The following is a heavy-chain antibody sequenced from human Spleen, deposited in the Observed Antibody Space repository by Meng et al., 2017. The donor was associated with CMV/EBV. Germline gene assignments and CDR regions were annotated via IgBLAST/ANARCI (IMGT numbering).Heavy chain of an antibody. CDR2: INPDNGDT. CDR1: GYAFSGYY. V-gene: IGHV1-2*06. CDR3: ARSGGTYGYSFDT. D-gene: IGHD5-18*01. Sequence: QLQLVQSGAEVKRPGASLKVSCEASGYAFSGYYIHWIRQAPGQGLEWMGRINPDNGDTKESQQFQGRVTMTRDTSIRTAYMELTRLKSGDTAVYYCARSGGTYGYSFDTWGQGTLVTVYS. J-gene: IGHJ4*02.